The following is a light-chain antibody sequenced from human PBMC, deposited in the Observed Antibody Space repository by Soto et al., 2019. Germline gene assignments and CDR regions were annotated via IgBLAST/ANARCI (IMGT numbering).Light chain of an antibody. Sequence: DIQMTQSPSILSASVGDRVTITCRASQSISSWLAWYQKKPGKAPNLLIHKASHLESGVPSRLRGSGSGTELTITISSMKNGDFETYYCQHYNTYTWTFGHGTKVDIK. V-gene: IGKV1-5*03. CDR3: QHYNTYTWT. J-gene: IGKJ1*01. CDR1: QSISSW. CDR2: KAS.